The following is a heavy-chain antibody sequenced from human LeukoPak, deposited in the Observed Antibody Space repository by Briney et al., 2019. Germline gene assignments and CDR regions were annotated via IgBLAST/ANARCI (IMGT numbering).Heavy chain of an antibody. J-gene: IGHJ4*02. CDR2: IIPIFGTA. Sequence: ASVKVSCKASGGTFSSYAISWVRQAPGQGLEWMGRIIPIFGTANYAQKFQGRVTITADKSTSTAYMELSSLRSEDTAVYYCARLPSSSSHVGYWGQGTLVTVSS. D-gene: IGHD6-6*01. CDR1: GGTFSSYA. V-gene: IGHV1-69*06. CDR3: ARLPSSSSHVGY.